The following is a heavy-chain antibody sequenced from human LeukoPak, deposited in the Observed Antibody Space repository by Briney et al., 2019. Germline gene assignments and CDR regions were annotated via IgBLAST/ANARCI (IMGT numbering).Heavy chain of an antibody. CDR3: ARAVIVVVPTATWFDP. D-gene: IGHD2-2*01. CDR1: GYTFTSYG. Sequence: ASVKVSCKASGYTFTSYGISWVRQAPGQGLEWMGWIRAYNGNTNYAQKLQGRVTMTTDTSTSTAYMELRSLRSDDTAVYYCARAVIVVVPTATWFDPWGQGTLVTVSS. CDR2: IRAYNGNT. V-gene: IGHV1-18*01. J-gene: IGHJ5*02.